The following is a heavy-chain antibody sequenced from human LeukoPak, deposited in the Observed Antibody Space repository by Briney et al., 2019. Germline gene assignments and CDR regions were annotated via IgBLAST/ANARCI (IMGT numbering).Heavy chain of an antibody. J-gene: IGHJ2*01. CDR2: IGQDGTET. CDR1: GFTFSAYS. Sequence: GGSLRPSCAASGFTFSAYSMTWVRQAPGRGLEWVANIGQDGTETYYVDSVKGRFTISRDNAKNLLYLQMNSLRVEDTTVYYCTRPGAASGDRNYYDLWGRGTLVTVSS. V-gene: IGHV3-7*01. D-gene: IGHD6-13*01. CDR3: TRPGAASGDRNYYDL.